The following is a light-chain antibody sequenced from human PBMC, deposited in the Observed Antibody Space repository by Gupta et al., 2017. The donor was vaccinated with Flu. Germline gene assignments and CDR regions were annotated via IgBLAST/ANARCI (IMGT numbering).Light chain of an antibody. J-gene: IGLJ2*01. CDR1: SGSVANNY. Sequence: TLTQPHSVTDHPGTPVTISCHRSSGSVANNYVQWYQQRPGTAPTLFIFYDNQRPSGVPDRFSGSIYGSSTSASPTISGLRAEDDYNYYCQSSDNNYLVFGGGTKLTVL. V-gene: IGLV6-57*03. CDR2: YDN. CDR3: QSSDNNYLV.